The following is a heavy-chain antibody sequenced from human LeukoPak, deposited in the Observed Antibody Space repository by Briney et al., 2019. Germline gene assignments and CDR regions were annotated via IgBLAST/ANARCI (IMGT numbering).Heavy chain of an antibody. V-gene: IGHV3-64*01. CDR2: ISSNGGST. CDR1: GFTFSSYA. CDR3: ARTEMATIAGGHLRY. Sequence: PGGSLRLSCAASGFTFSSYAMHWVRQAPGKGLEYVSAISSNGGSTYYANSVKGRFTISRDNSKNTLYLQMGSLRAEDMAVYYCARTEMATIAGGHLRYWGQGTLVTVSS. D-gene: IGHD5-24*01. J-gene: IGHJ4*02.